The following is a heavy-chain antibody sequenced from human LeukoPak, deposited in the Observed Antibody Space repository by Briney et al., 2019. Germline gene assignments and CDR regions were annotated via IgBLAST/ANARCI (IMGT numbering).Heavy chain of an antibody. Sequence: SETLSLTCTASGXSISSYYWSWIRQPPGKGLEWIAYIYYSGSTKYNPYLKRGGTISVDTYKNQSSQMLSSMTAAENTEYYYARHAGSTHYFAYWGQGTLVT. J-gene: IGHJ4*02. CDR2: IYYSGST. CDR1: GXSISSYY. V-gene: IGHV4-59*08. CDR3: ARHAGSTHYFAY.